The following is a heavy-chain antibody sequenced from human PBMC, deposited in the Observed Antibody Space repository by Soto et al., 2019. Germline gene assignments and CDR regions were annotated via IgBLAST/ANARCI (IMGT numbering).Heavy chain of an antibody. D-gene: IGHD3-10*01. V-gene: IGHV3-9*01. CDR1: GFTFDDYA. CDR2: ISWNSGSI. CDR3: AKDLLWFGESSYYFDY. J-gene: IGHJ4*02. Sequence: ESGGGLVQPGRSLRLSCAASGFTFDDYAMHWVRQAPGKGLEWVSGISWNSGSIGYADSVKGRFTISRDNAKNSLYLQMNSLRAEDTALYYCAKDLLWFGESSYYFDYWGQGTLVTVSS.